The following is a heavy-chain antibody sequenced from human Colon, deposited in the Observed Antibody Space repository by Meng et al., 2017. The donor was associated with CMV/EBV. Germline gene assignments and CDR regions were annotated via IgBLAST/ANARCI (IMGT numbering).Heavy chain of an antibody. Sequence: GESLKISYAASGFNFNSYGMHWVRQAPGKGLVWVSRINSDGSSTSYADSVKGRFTISRDNAKNTLYLQMNSLRAEDTAVYYCAREGDSSSWFRWGQGTLVTVSS. CDR1: GFNFNSYG. V-gene: IGHV3-74*01. D-gene: IGHD6-13*01. CDR3: AREGDSSSWFR. CDR2: INSDGSST. J-gene: IGHJ4*02.